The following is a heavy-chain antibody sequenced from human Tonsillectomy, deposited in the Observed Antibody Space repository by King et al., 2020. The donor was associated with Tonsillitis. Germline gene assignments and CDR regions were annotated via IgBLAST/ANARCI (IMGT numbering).Heavy chain of an antibody. D-gene: IGHD3-9*01. CDR1: GYTFTGYF. V-gene: IGHV1-2*02. J-gene: IGHJ4*02. CDR2: INPNSGDT. CDR3: ARDLLASVPVYFFAY. Sequence: QLVQSGAEVKKPGASVKVSCEASGYTFTGYFMHWVRQAPGQGLEWMGWINPNSGDTNYAQKFQGGVTMTRDTAISTAYLELSRLTSDDTAVSYCARDLLASVPVYFFAYWGQGTLVTVSS.